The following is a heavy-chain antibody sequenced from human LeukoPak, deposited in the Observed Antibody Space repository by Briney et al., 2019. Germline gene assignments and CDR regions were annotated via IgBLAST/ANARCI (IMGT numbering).Heavy chain of an antibody. CDR2: IYHSGST. CDR3: ARAAMVRGENLYLNWFDP. V-gene: IGHV4-38-2*02. CDR1: GYSISSGYY. Sequence: SETLSLTCTVSGYSISSGYYWGWIRQPPGKGLEWIGSIYHSGSTYYNPSLKSRVTISVDTSKNQFSLKLSSVTAADTAVYYCARAAMVRGENLYLNWFDPWGQGTLVTVSS. J-gene: IGHJ5*02. D-gene: IGHD3-10*01.